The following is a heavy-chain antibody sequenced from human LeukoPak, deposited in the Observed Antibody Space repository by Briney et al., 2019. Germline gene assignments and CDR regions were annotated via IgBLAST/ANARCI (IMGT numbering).Heavy chain of an antibody. CDR2: VSGDGGST. CDR1: GFTFDDYA. V-gene: IGHV3-43*02. D-gene: IGHD3-22*01. J-gene: IGHJ6*03. CDR3: AKGAVYYYDSSGYYRYYYYYMDV. Sequence: PGGSLRLSCAASGFTFDDYAMHWVRQAPGKGLEWVSLVSGDGGSTYYADSVRGRFTISRDNSKNSLYLQMNSLRTEDTALYYCAKGAVYYYDSSGYYRYYYYYMDVWGKGTTVTASS.